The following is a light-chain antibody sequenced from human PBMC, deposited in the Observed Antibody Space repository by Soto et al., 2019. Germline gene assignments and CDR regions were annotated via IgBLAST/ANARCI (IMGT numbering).Light chain of an antibody. CDR3: CSYAGSYTHV. CDR2: DVS. V-gene: IGLV2-11*01. Sequence: QSVLTQPRSVSGSPGQSVTISCTGTSSDVGGYNYVSWYQQHPGKAPELMIYDVSKRPSGVPDRFSGSKSGNTASLTISGFQAEDEADYYCCSYAGSYTHVFGTGTKLTVL. CDR1: SSDVGGYNY. J-gene: IGLJ1*01.